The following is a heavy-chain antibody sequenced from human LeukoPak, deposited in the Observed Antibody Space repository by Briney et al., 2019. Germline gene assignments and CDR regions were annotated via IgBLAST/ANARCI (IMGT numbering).Heavy chain of an antibody. CDR2: IYYSGST. J-gene: IGHJ4*02. V-gene: IGHV4-59*01. CDR3: ARGGWSLED. CDR1: GGSMSSYY. D-gene: IGHD6-19*01. Sequence: SETLSLTCTVSGGSMSSYYWSWIRLPPGKGLEWIGYIYYSGSTNYNPLLKSRVTLSVDTSKNQFSLKLSSVTAADTAVYYCARGGWSLEDWGQGTLVTVSS.